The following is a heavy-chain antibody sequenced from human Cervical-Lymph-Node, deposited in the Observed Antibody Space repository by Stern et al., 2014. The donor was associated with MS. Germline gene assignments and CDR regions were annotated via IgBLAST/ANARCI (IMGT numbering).Heavy chain of an antibody. CDR3: ARDGRHTNNYGLDV. CDR2: ISTVLGSA. V-gene: IGHV1-69*01. Sequence: QVQLVQSGAEVKKPGSSVKVSCHTSGGTFNVYAIHLLRLAQGQGNERMGGISTVLGSANYAHKFQGRIQITSHESTRTTSIHSSSLTSNDTADNSWARDGRHTNNYGLDVWGQGTTVTVSS. J-gene: IGHJ6*02. CDR1: GGTFNVYA.